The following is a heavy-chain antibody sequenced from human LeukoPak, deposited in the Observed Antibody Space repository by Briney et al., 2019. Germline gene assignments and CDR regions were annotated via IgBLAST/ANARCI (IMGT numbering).Heavy chain of an antibody. Sequence: RSLRLFCAPSGFNFRHYGMYWVGQDPGKGLEGVAVIWYAGSNHQYGDSVKGRFTITRDNSKNTRYLQMNSLRVDDTDAGYCARLLGDGSATYPRGFGPDVWGQGTTVTVSS. V-gene: IGHV3-33*01. CDR2: IWYAGSNH. CDR3: ARLLGDGSATYPRGFGPDV. CDR1: GFNFRHYG. D-gene: IGHD3-10*01. J-gene: IGHJ6*02.